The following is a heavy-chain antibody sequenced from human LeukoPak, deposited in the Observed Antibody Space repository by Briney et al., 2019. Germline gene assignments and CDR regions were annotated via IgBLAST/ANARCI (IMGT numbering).Heavy chain of an antibody. J-gene: IGHJ4*02. CDR1: GINFNDYA. CDR2: ISDSGGAT. CDR3: ARDLRKYYYGSGSRGY. D-gene: IGHD3-10*01. V-gene: IGHV3-23*01. Sequence: PGGTLRLSCAASGINFNDYAMTWVRQAPGKGLEWVSDISDSGGATYYGDSVKGRFTISRDNSKNSLYLQMNSLRAEDTAVYYCARDLRKYYYGSGSRGYWGQGTLVTVSS.